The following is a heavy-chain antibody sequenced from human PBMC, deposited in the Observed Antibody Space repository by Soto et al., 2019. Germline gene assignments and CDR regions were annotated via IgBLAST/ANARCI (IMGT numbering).Heavy chain of an antibody. J-gene: IGHJ4*02. CDR1: GFIFNTYS. CDR3: ARFGLVTFDC. CDR2: ISPSGSYM. V-gene: IGHV3-21*01. D-gene: IGHD3-3*01. Sequence: ETLRLSCAASGFIFNTYSMDWVRQAPGKGLEWVASISPSGSYMYYGDSLKGRFTVSRDNAKNSLYLQMDSLRADDTAIYYCARFGLVTFDCWGQGTLVTVSS.